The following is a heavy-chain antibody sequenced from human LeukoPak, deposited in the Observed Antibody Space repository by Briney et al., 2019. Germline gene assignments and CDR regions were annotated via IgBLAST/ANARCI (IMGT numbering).Heavy chain of an antibody. CDR1: GGSISSYY. D-gene: IGHD5-24*01. V-gene: IGHV4-59*01. Sequence: SETLSLTCTVSGGSISSYYWSWIRQPPGKGLEWIGYIYYSGSTNYNPSLKSRVTISVDTSKNQFSLKLSSVTAADTAVYYCATPSSRYAVEIDYWGQGTLVTVSS. CDR3: ATPSSRYAVEIDY. J-gene: IGHJ4*02. CDR2: IYYSGST.